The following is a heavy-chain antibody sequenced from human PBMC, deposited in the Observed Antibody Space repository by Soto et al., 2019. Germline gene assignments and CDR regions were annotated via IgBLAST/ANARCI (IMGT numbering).Heavy chain of an antibody. V-gene: IGHV4-59*11. CDR2: IHYSGST. J-gene: IGHJ4*02. CDR3: ARGGWSLDY. CDR1: GGSIISHY. Sequence: QVQLQESGPGLVKPSETLSLTCSVSGGSIISHYWSWIRQPPGKGLEWIGYIHYSGSTAYNPSLKSRLTISVDTSKNQFSLKLSSVTAADTAVYYCARGGWSLDYWGQGTLVTVSS. D-gene: IGHD2-15*01.